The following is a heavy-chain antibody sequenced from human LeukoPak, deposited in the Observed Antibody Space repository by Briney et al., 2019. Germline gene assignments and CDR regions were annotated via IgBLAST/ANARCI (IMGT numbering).Heavy chain of an antibody. V-gene: IGHV3-23*01. CDR1: GFTFNNYA. Sequence: GGSLRLSCAASGFTFNNYAMNWVRQVPGKGLEWVSVISGSVDTTYYADSVKGRFTISRDNAKNSPYLQMNSLRAEDTAVYYCARDPPLGSCSTISCPHLDYWGQGTLVTVSS. J-gene: IGHJ4*02. CDR2: ISGSVDTT. CDR3: ARDPPLGSCSTISCPHLDY. D-gene: IGHD2-2*01.